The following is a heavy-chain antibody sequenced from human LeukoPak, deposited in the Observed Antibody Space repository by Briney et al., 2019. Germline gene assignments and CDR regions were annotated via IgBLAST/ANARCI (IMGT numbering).Heavy chain of an antibody. Sequence: PGGSLRLSCAASGFTFSTYAMYWVRQAPGKGLEWVSSISSGSSFIYYADSMKGRFTISRDNAKNSLYLQMNSLRAEDTAVYYCARDSLYCSGDCYSVESFDYWGQGTLVTVSS. D-gene: IGHD2-21*01. V-gene: IGHV3-21*01. CDR3: ARDSLYCSGDCYSVESFDY. CDR2: ISSGSSFI. CDR1: GFTFSTYA. J-gene: IGHJ4*02.